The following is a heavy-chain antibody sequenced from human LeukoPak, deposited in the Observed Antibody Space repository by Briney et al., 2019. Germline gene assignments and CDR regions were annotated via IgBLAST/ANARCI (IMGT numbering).Heavy chain of an antibody. CDR2: IHPNTGAT. D-gene: IGHD5-12*01. CDR3: ARDMGRYSGYDYDY. J-gene: IGHJ4*02. Sequence: ASVKVSCKASGYTFTGYHIHWVRQAPGQGLEWMGWIHPNTGATHYAQKFQGRLTMTRDTSIRTVYMELTRLRSDDTAVYYCARDMGRYSGYDYDYWGQGTLVTASS. CDR1: GYTFTGYH. V-gene: IGHV1-2*02.